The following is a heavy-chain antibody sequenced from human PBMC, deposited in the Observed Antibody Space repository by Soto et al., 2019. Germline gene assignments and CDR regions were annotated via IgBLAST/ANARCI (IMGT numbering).Heavy chain of an antibody. J-gene: IGHJ4*02. V-gene: IGHV4-59*01. CDR1: GGSISSYY. CDR3: ASRKSSPYFDY. CDR2: IYDSGST. D-gene: IGHD3-10*01. Sequence: SETLSLTCTVSGGSISSYYWSWIRQPPGKGLEWIGYIYDSGSTNYNPSLKSRVTISVDTSKNQFSLKLSSVTAADTAVYYCASRKSSPYFDYWGQGTLVTVSS.